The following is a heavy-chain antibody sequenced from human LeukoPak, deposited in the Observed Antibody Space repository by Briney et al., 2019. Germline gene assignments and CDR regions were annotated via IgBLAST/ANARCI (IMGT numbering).Heavy chain of an antibody. D-gene: IGHD6-19*01. J-gene: IGHJ4*02. V-gene: IGHV4-59*12. Sequence: SETLSLTCTVSGGSISSYYWSWIRQPPGKGLEWIGYIYYSGSTNYNPSLKSRVTMSVDTSKNQFSLKLSSVTAADTAVYYCARDNPVAGNRGIDYWGQGTLVTVSS. CDR3: ARDNPVAGNRGIDY. CDR1: GGSISSYY. CDR2: IYYSGST.